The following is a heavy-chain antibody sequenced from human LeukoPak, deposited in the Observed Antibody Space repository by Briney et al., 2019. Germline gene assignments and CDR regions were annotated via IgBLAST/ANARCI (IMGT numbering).Heavy chain of an antibody. CDR1: GGSFSGYY. CDR3: ARVLGSSSWYFRGSCYYYYMDV. J-gene: IGHJ6*03. Sequence: SETLSLTCAVYGGSFSGYYWSWIRQPPGKGLEWIGEITHSGSTNYNPSLKSRVTISVDTSKNQFSLKLSSVTAADTAVYYGARVLGSSSWYFRGSCYYYYMDVWGKGTMVTVSS. D-gene: IGHD6-13*01. CDR2: ITHSGST. V-gene: IGHV4-34*01.